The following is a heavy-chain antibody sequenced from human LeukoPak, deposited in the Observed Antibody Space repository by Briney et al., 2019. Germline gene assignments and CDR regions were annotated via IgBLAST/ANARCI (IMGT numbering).Heavy chain of an antibody. Sequence: GESLKISCKGSGYSFTSYWIGWVRQMPGKGLEWMGIIYPGDSDTRNSPSFQGQVTISADKSISTAYLQWSSLKASDTAMYYCARVAVAAKGAHNWFDPWGQGTLVTVSS. J-gene: IGHJ5*02. CDR3: ARVAVAAKGAHNWFDP. D-gene: IGHD6-19*01. CDR2: IYPGDSDT. V-gene: IGHV5-51*01. CDR1: GYSFTSYW.